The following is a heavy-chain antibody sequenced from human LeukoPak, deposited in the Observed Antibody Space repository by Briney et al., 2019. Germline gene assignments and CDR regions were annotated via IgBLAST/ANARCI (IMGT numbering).Heavy chain of an antibody. D-gene: IGHD3-10*01. CDR3: ARSGPYYYGSGSYYPDY. CDR1: GGSISSYY. CDR2: IYTSGST. V-gene: IGHV4-4*07. J-gene: IGHJ4*02. Sequence: PSETLSLXCTVSGGSISSYYWSWIRQPAGKGLEWIGRIYTSGSTNYNPSLKSRVTMSVDTSKNQFSLKLSSVTAADTAVYYCARSGPYYYGSGSYYPDYWGQGTLVTVSS.